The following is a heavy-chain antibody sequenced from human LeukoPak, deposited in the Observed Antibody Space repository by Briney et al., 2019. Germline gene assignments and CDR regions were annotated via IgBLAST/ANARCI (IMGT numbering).Heavy chain of an antibody. CDR3: ARDSEKGVRGVDN. J-gene: IGHJ4*02. V-gene: IGHV4-39*07. Sequence: PSETLSLTCTVSGGSISSSSYHWGWLRQPPGKGLEWIGSIYYSGSTYYNPSLESRLTISVDTAKNQFSLKLSSVTAADTAVYYCARDSEKGVRGVDNWGQGTLVTVSS. CDR2: IYYSGST. CDR1: GGSISSSSYH. D-gene: IGHD3-10*01.